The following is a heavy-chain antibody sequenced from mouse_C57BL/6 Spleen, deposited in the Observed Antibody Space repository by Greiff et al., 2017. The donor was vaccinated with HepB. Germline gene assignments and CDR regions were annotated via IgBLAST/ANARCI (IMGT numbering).Heavy chain of an antibody. CDR3: ARPYGNYLRYFDY. J-gene: IGHJ2*01. V-gene: IGHV1-55*01. D-gene: IGHD2-1*01. CDR1: GYTFTSYW. CDR2: IYPGSGST. Sequence: QVQLQQSGAELVKPGASVKMSCKASGYTFTSYWITWVKQRPGQGLEWIGDIYPGSGSTNYNEKFKSKATLTVDTSSSTAYMQLSSLTSEDSAVYYCARPYGNYLRYFDYWGQGTTLTVSS.